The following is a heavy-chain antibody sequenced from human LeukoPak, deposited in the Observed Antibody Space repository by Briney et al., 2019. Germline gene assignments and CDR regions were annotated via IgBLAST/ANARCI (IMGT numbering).Heavy chain of an antibody. V-gene: IGHV3-21*01. D-gene: IGHD2-15*01. CDR3: ARESYCSGGSCYKGNAFDI. CDR2: ISSSSSYI. CDR1: GFTFSSYT. Sequence: PGGSLRLSCAASGFTFSSYTMNWVRQAPGKGLEWVSSISSSSSYIYYADSMKGRFTTSRDNAKNSLYLQMNSLRADDTAVYYCARESYCSGGSCYKGNAFDIWGQGTMVTVSS. J-gene: IGHJ3*02.